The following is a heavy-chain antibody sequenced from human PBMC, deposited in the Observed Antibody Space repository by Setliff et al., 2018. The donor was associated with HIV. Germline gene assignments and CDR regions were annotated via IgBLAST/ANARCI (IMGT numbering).Heavy chain of an antibody. J-gene: IGHJ1*01. CDR1: GFTFSNYW. Sequence: PGESLRLSCAASGFTFSNYWMGWARQAPGKGLEWVGHIQSRAHGEAINYTAPVKGRLTISRDDSKNTLFLQMDNLKTEDTAIYYCTGLFLGFWGQGTPVTVSS. V-gene: IGHV3-15*01. CDR3: TGLFLGF. CDR2: IQSRAHGEAI. D-gene: IGHD3-16*01.